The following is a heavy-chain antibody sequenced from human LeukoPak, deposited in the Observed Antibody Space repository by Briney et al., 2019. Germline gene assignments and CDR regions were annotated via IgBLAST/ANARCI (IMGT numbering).Heavy chain of an antibody. V-gene: IGHV3-74*01. CDR3: ARDRGYTQDY. CDR1: GFTFSSYW. Sequence: TGGSLRLSCAASGFTFSSYWMHWVRQAPGKGLVWVSHIKSDGSSTSYADSVKGRFTISRDNAKNTLYLQMNSLRAEDTAVYYCARDRGYTQDYWGQGTLVTVFS. J-gene: IGHJ4*02. CDR2: IKSDGSST. D-gene: IGHD5-12*01.